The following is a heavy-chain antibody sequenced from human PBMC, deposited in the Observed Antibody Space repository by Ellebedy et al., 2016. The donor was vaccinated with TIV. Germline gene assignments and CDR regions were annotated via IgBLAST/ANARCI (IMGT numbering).Heavy chain of an antibody. V-gene: IGHV4-59*01. CDR3: ARIGSYSVRD. J-gene: IGHJ4*02. D-gene: IGHD2-15*01. Sequence: SETLSLTXTVSGGSISSYYWSWIRQPPGKGLEWIGYIYNSGTTNYNPSLKSRVTISVDTSKNQFSLKLNSVTAADTAVYYCARIGSYSVRDWGRGTLVTVSS. CDR2: IYNSGTT. CDR1: GGSISSYY.